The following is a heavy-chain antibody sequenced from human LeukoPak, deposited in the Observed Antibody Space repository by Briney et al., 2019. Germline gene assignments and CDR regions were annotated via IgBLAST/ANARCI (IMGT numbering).Heavy chain of an antibody. D-gene: IGHD3-3*02. J-gene: IGHJ6*03. Sequence: SETLSLTCTVSGGSISPYYWSWIRQPPGKGLEWIGYIYYSGSTNYNPSLKSRVTISVDTSKNQFSLKLSSVTAADTAVYYCARAFYPGYYSYMAVWGKGTTVTVS. CDR1: GGSISPYY. CDR2: IYYSGST. CDR3: ARAFYPGYYSYMAV. V-gene: IGHV4-59*01.